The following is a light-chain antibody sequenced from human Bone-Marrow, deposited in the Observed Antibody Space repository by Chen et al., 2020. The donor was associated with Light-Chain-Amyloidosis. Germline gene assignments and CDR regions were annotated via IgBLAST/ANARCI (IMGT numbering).Light chain of an antibody. J-gene: IGLJ2*01. Sequence: QSVLTQPPSVSGAPVQRVTISCTGSSSNIGAGYDVHWYQQLPGTAPKLLIFGNTNRPSGVPDRFSASKSGTSASLAITGLQAEDEADYYCQSYDSSLSGSVVFGGGTKLTVL. CDR1: SSNIGAGYD. CDR2: GNT. V-gene: IGLV1-40*01. CDR3: QSYDSSLSGSVV.